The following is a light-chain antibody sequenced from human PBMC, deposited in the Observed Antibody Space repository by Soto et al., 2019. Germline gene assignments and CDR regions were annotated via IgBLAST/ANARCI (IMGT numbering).Light chain of an antibody. CDR2: HAS. CDR3: QQYNSYS. V-gene: IGKV1-5*02. CDR1: QSISNS. Sequence: DIQMTQSPSTLPASVGDRVTIICRASQSISNSLAWYQQKPGTAPKLLIYHASTLESGVPSRFSGSGSGTEFTLTISSLQPDDFATYYCQQYNSYSFGQGTKV. J-gene: IGKJ1*01.